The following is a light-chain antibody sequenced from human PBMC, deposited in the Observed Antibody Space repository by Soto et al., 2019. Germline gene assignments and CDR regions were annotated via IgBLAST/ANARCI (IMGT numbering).Light chain of an antibody. CDR1: QSVSSN. J-gene: IGKJ1*01. Sequence: EIVITHSPATLSVSPGERATLSCRASQSVSSNLAWYQQKPGQAPRLLIYGASTRATGIPARFSGSGSGTEFTLTISSLQSEDFAVYYCQQYNNWTTFGQGTKVDIK. CDR2: GAS. V-gene: IGKV3-15*01. CDR3: QQYNNWTT.